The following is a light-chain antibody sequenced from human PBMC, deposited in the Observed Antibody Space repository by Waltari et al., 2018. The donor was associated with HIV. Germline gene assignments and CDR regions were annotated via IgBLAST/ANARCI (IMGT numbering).Light chain of an antibody. CDR3: QQSYSTPRT. Sequence: PSSLSASVGDRVTITCRASQNITSYLNWYQQKPGKAPKLLIYATSTLQSGVPSRFSASGSGTDFTLTISSLQPEDFATYYCQQSYSTPRTFGQGTKVEIK. J-gene: IGKJ1*01. CDR2: ATS. V-gene: IGKV1-39*01. CDR1: QNITSY.